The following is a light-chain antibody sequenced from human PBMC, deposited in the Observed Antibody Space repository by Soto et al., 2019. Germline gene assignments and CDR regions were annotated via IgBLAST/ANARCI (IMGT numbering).Light chain of an antibody. CDR3: QQRSNWPPIT. CDR1: QSVKTF. Sequence: EIVLTQSPATLSLSPGGRAPRSCRASQSVKTFLVWYQQRPGQPPRLLIHDASHRAAGIPARFSGSGFGTDFTLTISSLEPADAAVYYCQQRSNWPPITVGQVTRREIK. J-gene: IGKJ5*01. CDR2: DAS. V-gene: IGKV3-11*01.